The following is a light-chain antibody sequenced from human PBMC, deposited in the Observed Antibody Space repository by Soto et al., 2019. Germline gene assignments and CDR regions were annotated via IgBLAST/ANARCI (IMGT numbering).Light chain of an antibody. CDR2: GNS. J-gene: IGLJ3*02. CDR3: QSYDSSLSDWV. Sequence: QLVLTQPPSVSGAPGQRVPISCTGSSSNIGAGYDVHWYQQLPGTAPKLLIYGNSNRPSGVPDRFSGSKSGTSASLAITGLQAEDEADYYCQSYDSSLSDWVFGGGTKVTVL. CDR1: SSNIGAGYD. V-gene: IGLV1-40*01.